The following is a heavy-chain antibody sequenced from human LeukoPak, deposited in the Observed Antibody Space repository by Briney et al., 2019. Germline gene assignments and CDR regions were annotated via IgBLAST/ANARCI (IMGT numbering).Heavy chain of an antibody. CDR3: ARDFPITMIVVVRRPDAFDI. CDR1: GGSISSYY. Sequence: PSETLSLTCTVSGGSISSYYWSWIRQPPGKGLEWIGYIYYSGSTNYNPSLKSRVTISVDTSKNQFSLELSSVTAADTAVYYCARDFPITMIVVVRRPDAFDIWGQGTMVTVSS. D-gene: IGHD3-22*01. CDR2: IYYSGST. V-gene: IGHV4-59*01. J-gene: IGHJ3*02.